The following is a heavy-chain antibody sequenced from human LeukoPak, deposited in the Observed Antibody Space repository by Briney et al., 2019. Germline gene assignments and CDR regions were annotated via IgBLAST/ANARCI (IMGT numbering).Heavy chain of an antibody. J-gene: IGHJ4*02. V-gene: IGHV1-18*01. CDR1: GGTFSSYA. CDR3: ARVDTAVAVEDY. CDR2: ISAYNGNT. D-gene: IGHD6-19*01. Sequence: GSSVKVSCKASGGTFSSYAISWVRQAPGQGLEWMGWISAYNGNTNYAQKLQGRVTMTTDTSTSTAYMELRSLRSDDTAVYYCARVDTAVAVEDYWGQGTLVTVSS.